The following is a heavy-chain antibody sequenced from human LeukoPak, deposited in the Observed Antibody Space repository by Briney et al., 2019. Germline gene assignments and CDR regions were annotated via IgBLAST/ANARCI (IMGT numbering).Heavy chain of an antibody. CDR3: ARGGPDYGDYSNWFDP. V-gene: IGHV4-34*01. Sequence: SETLSLTCAVYGGSSSGYYWSWIRQPPGKGLEWMGEINHSGSTNYNPSLKSRVTISVDTSKNQFSLKLSSVTAADTAVYYCARGGPDYGDYSNWFDPWGQGTLVTVSS. D-gene: IGHD4-17*01. CDR2: INHSGST. CDR1: GGSSSGYY. J-gene: IGHJ5*02.